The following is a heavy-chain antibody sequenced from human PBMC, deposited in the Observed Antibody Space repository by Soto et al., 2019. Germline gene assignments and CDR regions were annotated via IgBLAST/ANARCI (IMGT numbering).Heavy chain of an antibody. CDR3: AREAIVAGATTGMDV. J-gene: IGHJ6*02. V-gene: IGHV1-46*01. CDR1: GYTLTTFF. D-gene: IGHD1-26*01. Sequence: QVQLVQSGAEVKKPGASVKVSCKASGYTLTTFFMHWVRQAPGQGLEWMGVINPGYPAGRSTTYAQKFQGRVTMTAATSTSKVYMELSRLSSDATGVYYCAREAIVAGATTGMDVWDQGTTVTVSS. CDR2: INPGYPAGRST.